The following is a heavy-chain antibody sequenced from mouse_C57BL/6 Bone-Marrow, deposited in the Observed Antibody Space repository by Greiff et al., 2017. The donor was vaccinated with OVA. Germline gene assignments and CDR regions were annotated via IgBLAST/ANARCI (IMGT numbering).Heavy chain of an antibody. CDR1: GFTFSSYG. V-gene: IGHV5-6*01. CDR2: ISSGGSYT. CDR3: ARNYGSRAMDY. D-gene: IGHD1-1*01. J-gene: IGHJ4*01. Sequence: EVMLVESGGDLVKPGGSLKLSCAASGFTFSSYGMSWVRQTPDKRLEWVATISSGGSYTYYPDSVKGRFTFSRDNAKNTLYLQMSSLKSEDTAMYYCARNYGSRAMDYWGQGTSVTVSS.